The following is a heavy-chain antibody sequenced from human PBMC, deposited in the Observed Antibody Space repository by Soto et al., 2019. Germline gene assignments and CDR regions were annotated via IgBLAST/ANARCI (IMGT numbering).Heavy chain of an antibody. CDR2: TYYRSKWYN. D-gene: IGHD6-6*01. CDR1: GDSVSSNSAA. CDR3: AIEYSSPTGNYYYYGMDV. V-gene: IGHV6-1*01. J-gene: IGHJ6*02. Sequence: SQTLSLTCAISGDSVSSNSAAWNWIRQSPSRGLEWLGRTYYRSKWYNDYAVSVKSRITINPDTSKNQLSLQLNSVTPEDTAVYYCAIEYSSPTGNYYYYGMDVWGQGTTVTVSS.